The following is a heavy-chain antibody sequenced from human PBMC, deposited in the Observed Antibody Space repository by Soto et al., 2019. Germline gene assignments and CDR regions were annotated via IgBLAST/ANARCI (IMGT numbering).Heavy chain of an antibody. Sequence: QVQLVQSGAEVKKPGASVKVSCKASGYTFTSYGISWVRQAPGQGLEWMGWISAYNGNTNYAQKLQGRVTMTTDTGTGTADRERRGVRCGDTAVYYCARVVPVADPNDALGIWGHGTMVTVAS. CDR3: ARVVPVADPNDALGI. CDR1: GYTFTSYG. J-gene: IGHJ3*02. V-gene: IGHV1-18*01. D-gene: IGHD2-2*01. CDR2: ISAYNGNT.